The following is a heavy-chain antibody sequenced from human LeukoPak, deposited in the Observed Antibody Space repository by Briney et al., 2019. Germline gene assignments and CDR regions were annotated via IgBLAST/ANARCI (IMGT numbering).Heavy chain of an antibody. D-gene: IGHD3-3*01. Sequence: NPGGSLRLSCAAAGFTFSDYYMSWIRQAPGKGLEWVSYISSSGSTIYYADSVKGRFTISRDNAKNSLYLQMNSLRAEDTAVYYCARKGRRVWSFDFWGQGTLATVSS. V-gene: IGHV3-11*01. CDR1: GFTFSDYY. CDR2: ISSSGSTI. CDR3: ARKGRRVWSFDF. J-gene: IGHJ4*02.